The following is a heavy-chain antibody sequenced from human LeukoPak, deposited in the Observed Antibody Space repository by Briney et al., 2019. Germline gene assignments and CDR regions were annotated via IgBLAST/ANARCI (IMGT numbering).Heavy chain of an antibody. D-gene: IGHD3-10*01. Sequence: GGSLRLSCAASGFTFSSYSMNWVRQAPGKGLEWVSCISRSSTYIYYADSVKGRFTISRDNAKNSLYLQMNSPRAEDTAVYYCASGGLLTNCFDPWGQGTLVTVSS. V-gene: IGHV3-21*01. CDR1: GFTFSSYS. CDR3: ASGGLLTNCFDP. J-gene: IGHJ5*02. CDR2: ISRSSTYI.